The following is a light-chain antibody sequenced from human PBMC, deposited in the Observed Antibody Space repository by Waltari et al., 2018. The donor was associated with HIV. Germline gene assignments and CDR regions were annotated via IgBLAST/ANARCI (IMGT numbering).Light chain of an antibody. CDR1: ASNIGAAYR. Sequence: VLPQPPSVSGAPGQTVNISCAGNASNIGAAYRPHWYRLFPGSAPKLLIFANTFRPSGVPDRFSGSRSGTSASLAISGLQTEDEADYFCQSYDKFLSAWIFGGGTRVTVL. CDR3: QSYDKFLSAWI. V-gene: IGLV1-40*01. J-gene: IGLJ2*01. CDR2: ANT.